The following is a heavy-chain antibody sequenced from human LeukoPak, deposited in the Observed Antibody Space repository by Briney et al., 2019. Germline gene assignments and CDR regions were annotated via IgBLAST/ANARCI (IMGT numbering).Heavy chain of an antibody. V-gene: IGHV4-59*08. J-gene: IGHJ3*02. CDR3: ARHGGESIVAMILHAFDI. D-gene: IGHD5-12*01. CDR1: GVSISSYS. Sequence: SETLSLTCTVSGVSISSYSWSWLRQPPGKGLEWIGSIYYSGSTNYNPSLKSRVTMSVDTSKNQFSLKLSSVTAADTAVYYCARHGGESIVAMILHAFDIWGQGTMVTVSS. CDR2: IYYSGST.